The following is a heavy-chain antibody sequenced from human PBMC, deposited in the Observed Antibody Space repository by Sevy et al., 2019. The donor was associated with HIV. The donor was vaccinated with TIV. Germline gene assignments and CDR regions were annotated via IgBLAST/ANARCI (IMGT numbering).Heavy chain of an antibody. J-gene: IGHJ1*01. CDR1: GFSFSYYG. Sequence: GGSLRLSCIGSGFSFSYYGIHWVHQSPGKGLDWVALISHDGINEYYADSVKGRFTISRDNSKNTVYLEMNSLRNEDTAVYYCALERLSSDVAEYFQNWGQGTLVTVSS. V-gene: IGHV3-30*03. CDR3: ALERLSSDVAEYFQN. CDR2: ISHDGINE. D-gene: IGHD1-1*01.